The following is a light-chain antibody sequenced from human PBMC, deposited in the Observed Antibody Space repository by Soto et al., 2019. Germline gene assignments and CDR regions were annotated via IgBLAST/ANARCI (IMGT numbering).Light chain of an antibody. V-gene: IGLV1-40*01. CDR1: SSNIGAGYD. CDR2: GSS. Sequence: QAVVTQPPSVSGAPGQRVTISCTGSSSNIGAGYDVHWYQQLPGTAPKLLIYGSSNRPSGLPDRFSGSNSGTSASLAITGLQAEDEADYYCQSYYSSLSGSVFGGGTKLTVL. CDR3: QSYYSSLSGSV. J-gene: IGLJ3*02.